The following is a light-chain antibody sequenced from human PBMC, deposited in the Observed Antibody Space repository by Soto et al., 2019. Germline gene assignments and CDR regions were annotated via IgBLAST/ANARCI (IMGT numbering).Light chain of an antibody. J-gene: IGKJ1*01. V-gene: IGKV3-20*01. CDR1: QSVSSSC. Sequence: EIVLTQSPGTLSLPAGERATLSCRASQSVSSSCLAWYQQKPGQAPRLLIYGASSRATGIPDRFSGSGSGTDFTLTISRLEPEDFAVHYCQQYRSSSSTFGQGTKVEIK. CDR3: QQYRSSSST. CDR2: GAS.